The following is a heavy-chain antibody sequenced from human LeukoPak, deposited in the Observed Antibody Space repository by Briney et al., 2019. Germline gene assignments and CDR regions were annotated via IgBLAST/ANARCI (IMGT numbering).Heavy chain of an antibody. CDR2: ISTYNGNT. V-gene: IGHV1-18*04. D-gene: IGHD5-18*01. Sequence: ASVKVSCKTSGYTFTSYGISWVRQAPGQGLEWMGWISTYNGNTNYAQKLQCRVTMTTDTSTTTAYMELRSLRSDDSAVYYCARRGGQLWPLDYWGQGTLVTVSS. CDR3: ARRGGQLWPLDY. CDR1: GYTFTSYG. J-gene: IGHJ4*02.